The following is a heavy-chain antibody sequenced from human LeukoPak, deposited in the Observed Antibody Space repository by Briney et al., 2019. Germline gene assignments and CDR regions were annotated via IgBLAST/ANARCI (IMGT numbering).Heavy chain of an antibody. D-gene: IGHD4-17*01. CDR2: IYYSGST. CDR1: GGSISSGDYY. Sequence: SETLSLTCTVSGGSISSGDYYWSWIRQPPGKGLEWIGYIYYSGSTYYNPSLKSRVTISVDTSKNQFSLKLSSVTAADTAVYYCASNPLATTVTTGYWGQGTLVTVSS. V-gene: IGHV4-30-4*01. CDR3: ASNPLATTVTTGY. J-gene: IGHJ4*02.